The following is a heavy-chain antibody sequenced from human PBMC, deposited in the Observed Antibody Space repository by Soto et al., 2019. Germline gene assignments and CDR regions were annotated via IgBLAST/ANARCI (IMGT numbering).Heavy chain of an antibody. V-gene: IGHV3-30*18. CDR3: AKVLGLHGYYYYGMDV. D-gene: IGHD3-16*01. Sequence: GGSLRLSCAASGFPFSSYGMHWVRQAPGKGLEWVAVISYDGSNKYYADSVKGRFTISRDNSKNTLYLQMNSLRAEDTAVYYCAKVLGLHGYYYYGMDVWGQGTTVTVSS. CDR1: GFPFSSYG. CDR2: ISYDGSNK. J-gene: IGHJ6*02.